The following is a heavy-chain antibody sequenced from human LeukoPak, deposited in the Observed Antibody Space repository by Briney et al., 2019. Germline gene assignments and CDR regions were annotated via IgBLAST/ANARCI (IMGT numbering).Heavy chain of an antibody. V-gene: IGHV4-59*01. CDR3: ARAPLDESRNYIDS. J-gene: IGHJ4*02. CDR1: GGSLSNYS. Sequence: SETLSLTCTVSGGSLSNYSWTWIRQPPGKGLEWIGYIYYNGYTNYNPSLKSRVTISVDTSKNQFSLKLSSVNAADTAVYYCARAPLDESRNYIDSWGQGTLVTVSS. CDR2: IYYNGYT.